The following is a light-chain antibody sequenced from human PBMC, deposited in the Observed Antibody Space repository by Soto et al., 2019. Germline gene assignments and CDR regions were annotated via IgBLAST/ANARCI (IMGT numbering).Light chain of an antibody. CDR3: RPYSDTNICV. V-gene: IGLV2-8*01. CDR2: NVN. CDR1: SRDIGGYDF. J-gene: IGLJ1*01. Sequence: QSVLTQPPSASGSPGQAVTISCAGTSRDIGGYDFVSWYQVRPGEAPQLIIYNVNGRPSGVPRRFSGSKSGNTASLTVSGLQAVDEADYYCRPYSDTNICVLATGPKDTVL.